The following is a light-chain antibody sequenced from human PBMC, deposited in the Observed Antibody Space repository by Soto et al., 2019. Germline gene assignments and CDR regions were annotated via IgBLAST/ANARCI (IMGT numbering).Light chain of an antibody. Sequence: QSALTQPASVSGSPGQSITISCTVTSSDVGNYNYVSWYQHHPGKAPKLMIYDVSNRPSGISNRFSGSKSGNTASLTISGLQAEDEADYYCSSYTRTSTVIFGGGTKLTVL. J-gene: IGLJ2*01. CDR2: DVS. CDR3: SSYTRTSTVI. V-gene: IGLV2-14*03. CDR1: SSDVGNYNY.